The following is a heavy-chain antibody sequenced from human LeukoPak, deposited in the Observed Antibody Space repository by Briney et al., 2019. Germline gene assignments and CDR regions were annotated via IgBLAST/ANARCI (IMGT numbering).Heavy chain of an antibody. J-gene: IGHJ4*02. CDR1: GYTFTRYD. D-gene: IGHD6-19*01. Sequence: ASVTVSYKACGYTFTRYDINWVRQATGQELEWMGWMNPYSGNTGYAQKFQGRVTMTRNTSISTAYMELSSLRSEDTAVYYCARVLKTRSGWYRPGGYWGQGTLVTVSS. CDR2: MNPYSGNT. CDR3: ARVLKTRSGWYRPGGY. V-gene: IGHV1-8*01.